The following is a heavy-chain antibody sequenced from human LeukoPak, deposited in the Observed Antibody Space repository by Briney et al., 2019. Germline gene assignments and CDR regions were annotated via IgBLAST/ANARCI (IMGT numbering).Heavy chain of an antibody. CDR2: IKQDGSEK. Sequence: QPGGSLRLSCAASGFTFSNYGMTWVRQAPGRGLEWVANIKQDGSEKYYVDSVKGRFTISRDNAKNSLYLQMNSLRAEDMAVYYCARGHVWFDPWGQGTLVTVSS. CDR1: GFTFSNYG. CDR3: ARGHVWFDP. J-gene: IGHJ5*02. V-gene: IGHV3-7*05.